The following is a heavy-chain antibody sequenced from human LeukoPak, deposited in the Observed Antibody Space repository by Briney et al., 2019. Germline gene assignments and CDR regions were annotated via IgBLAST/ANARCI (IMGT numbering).Heavy chain of an antibody. CDR1: GYTFISYG. J-gene: IGHJ3*02. Sequence: ASVKVSCKASGYTFISYGISWVRQAPGQGLEWMGWISAYNGNTNYAQKLQGRVTMTTDTSTSTAYMELRSLRSDDTAVYYCARDRDFWSGYYDAFDIWGQGTMVTVSS. CDR3: ARDRDFWSGYYDAFDI. V-gene: IGHV1-18*01. D-gene: IGHD3-3*01. CDR2: ISAYNGNT.